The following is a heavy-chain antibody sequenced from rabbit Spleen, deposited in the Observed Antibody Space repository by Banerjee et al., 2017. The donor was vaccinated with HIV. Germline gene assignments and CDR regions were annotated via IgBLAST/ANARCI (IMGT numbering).Heavy chain of an antibody. CDR3: ARDGAGGSYFAL. CDR1: GFSFSSSYD. J-gene: IGHJ4*01. Sequence: QERLVESGGGLVQPGASLTVTCTASGFSFSSSYDICWVRQAPGKGLEWVGYIDPVFGITYYANWVSGRFSISRENAQNTVFLQMTSLTAADTATYFCARDGAGGSYFALWGPGTLVTVS. V-gene: IGHV1S45*01. CDR2: IDPVFGIT. D-gene: IGHD8-1*01.